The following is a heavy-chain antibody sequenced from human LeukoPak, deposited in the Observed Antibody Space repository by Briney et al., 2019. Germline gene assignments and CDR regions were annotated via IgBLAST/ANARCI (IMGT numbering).Heavy chain of an antibody. CDR1: GGSISSSSYY. J-gene: IGHJ4*02. Sequence: SETLSLTCTVSGGSISSSSYYWGWIRQPPGKGLEWIGNIYYSGSTYYNPSLKSRVTISVDTSKNQFSLKLSSVTAADTAVYYCARSLGPNSSSWYRYYFDYWGQGTLVTVSS. V-gene: IGHV4-39*07. CDR3: ARSLGPNSSSWYRYYFDY. CDR2: IYYSGST. D-gene: IGHD6-13*01.